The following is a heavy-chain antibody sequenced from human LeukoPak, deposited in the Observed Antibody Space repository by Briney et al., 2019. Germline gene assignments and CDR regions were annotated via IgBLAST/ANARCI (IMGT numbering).Heavy chain of an antibody. CDR3: ARRGTPYYYYYMDV. D-gene: IGHD3-16*01. CDR1: GGSINTYY. CDR2: IYSTGTT. Sequence: SETLSLTCTVSGGSINTYYWSWIRQSPEKGLEFIGYIYSTGTTDYNPSLKSRVVISIDTSKSQFSLKMKSMTAADSAVHYCARRGTPYYYYYMDVWGKGTTVTVSS. J-gene: IGHJ6*03. V-gene: IGHV4-59*08.